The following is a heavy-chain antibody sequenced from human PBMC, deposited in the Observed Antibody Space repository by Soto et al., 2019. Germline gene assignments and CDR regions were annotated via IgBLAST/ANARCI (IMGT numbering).Heavy chain of an antibody. V-gene: IGHV1-2*02. D-gene: IGHD3-10*01. J-gene: IGHJ5*02. CDR2: INPNSGAT. Sequence: GASVKVSCKASGYTFTDYYVHWVRQAPGQGLEWMAWINPNSGATNYAQKFQGRVTMTRDTSISRAYMELTSLTSDDTAVYYCARVFTVVRGVVFRLAGFDPWGQGTLVTVYS. CDR1: GYTFTDYY. CDR3: ARVFTVVRGVVFRLAGFDP.